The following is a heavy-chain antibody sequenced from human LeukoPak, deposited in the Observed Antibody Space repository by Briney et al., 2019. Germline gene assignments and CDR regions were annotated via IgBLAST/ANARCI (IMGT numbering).Heavy chain of an antibody. CDR2: ISYDGSNK. Sequence: PGRSLRLSCAASGFTFSSYAMHWVRQAPGKGLEWVAVISYDGSNKYYADSVKGRFTISRDNSKNTLYLQMNSLRAEDTAVYYCARDTLSFTLYSSGWYWGQGTLVTVSS. J-gene: IGHJ4*02. D-gene: IGHD6-19*01. CDR1: GFTFSSYA. V-gene: IGHV3-30-3*01. CDR3: ARDTLSFTLYSSGWY.